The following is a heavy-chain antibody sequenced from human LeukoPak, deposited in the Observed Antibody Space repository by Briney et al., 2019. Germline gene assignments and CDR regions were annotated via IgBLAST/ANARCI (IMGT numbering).Heavy chain of an antibody. D-gene: IGHD6-13*01. CDR2: ITGRGVET. CDR3: AKGAAAGLVDWFDP. CDR1: GFIFSNYA. J-gene: IGHJ5*02. Sequence: GGSLRLSCAASGFIFSNYALMWVRQAPGKGLEWVSSITGRGVETFYADSVKGRFSLSRDNSKNMLYLQMYSLGAEDTAIYYCAKGAAAGLVDWFDPWGQGTLVTVSS. V-gene: IGHV3-23*01.